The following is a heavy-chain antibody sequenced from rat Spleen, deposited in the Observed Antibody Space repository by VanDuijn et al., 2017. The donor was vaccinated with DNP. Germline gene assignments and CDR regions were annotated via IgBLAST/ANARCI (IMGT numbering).Heavy chain of an antibody. CDR3: ATRNLGVDA. V-gene: IGHV5S13*01. D-gene: IGHD4-6*01. CDR1: GFTFSFYG. CDR2: ISATGGST. Sequence: EVQLVESGGGLVQPGRSLKLSCAASGFTFSFYGMAWVRQAPKKGLEWVASISATGGSTYYRDSVRGRFTISRDNAENTLYLQMDSLRSEDTATDYCATRNLGVDAWGQGTSVTVSS. J-gene: IGHJ4*01.